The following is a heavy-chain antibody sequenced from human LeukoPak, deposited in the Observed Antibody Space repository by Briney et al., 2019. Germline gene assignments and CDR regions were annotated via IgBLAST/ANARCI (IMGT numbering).Heavy chain of an antibody. J-gene: IGHJ4*02. Sequence: SETLSLTCTVSGGSISSYYWSWLRQPPGKELEWIGDISYSGGTIYKDSLKGRVTISVDTSKNQFSLKVNSVTAADTAVYYCARQKLYFAPPMGFDYWGRGSLVTVSS. CDR1: GGSISSYY. CDR2: ISYSGGT. CDR3: ARQKLYFAPPMGFDY. V-gene: IGHV4-59*01. D-gene: IGHD3-9*01.